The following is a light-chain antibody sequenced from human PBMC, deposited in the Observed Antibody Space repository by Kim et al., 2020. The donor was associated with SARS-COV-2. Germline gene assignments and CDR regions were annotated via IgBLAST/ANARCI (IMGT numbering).Light chain of an antibody. CDR2: QDN. CDR1: NWQFKY. Sequence: VATGETATVSCTGDNWQFKYVCWYQRTEGHSPVLVLYQDNRRPAGIPERFSGSNSGNTATLTISGTQAMDEADYYCQVWDNSLGVFGAGTKLTVL. CDR3: QVWDNSLGV. J-gene: IGLJ2*01. V-gene: IGLV3-1*01.